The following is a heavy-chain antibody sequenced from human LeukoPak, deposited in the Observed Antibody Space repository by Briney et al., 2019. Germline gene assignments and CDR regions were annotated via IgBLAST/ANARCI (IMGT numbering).Heavy chain of an antibody. CDR2: IQTDGSST. J-gene: IGHJ4*02. D-gene: IGHD2-15*01. CDR3: AKAPVTTCRGAFCYPFDY. CDR1: GFTFSSYA. V-gene: IGHV3-23*03. Sequence: GGSLRLSCAASGFTFSSYAMTWVRQPPGKGLVWVSRIQTDGSSTNYADSVKGRFTISRDSSKNTLFLQMNRLRPEDAAVYYCAKAPVTTCRGAFCYPFDYWGLGTLVTVSS.